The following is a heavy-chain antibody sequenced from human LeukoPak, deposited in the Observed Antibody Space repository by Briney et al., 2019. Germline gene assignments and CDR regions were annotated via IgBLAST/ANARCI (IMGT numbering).Heavy chain of an antibody. V-gene: IGHV3-11*04. CDR3: ARWNFAMDY. CDR2: ISQSGIT. CDR1: GFTFSDYY. D-gene: IGHD2-2*01. J-gene: IGHJ4*02. Sequence: GGSLRLSCAASGFTFSDYYMTWVRQAPGQGLEWVSYISQSGITSYGDSVKGRFTISRDNAKHSLYLQMNGLRAEDTGLYFCARWNFAMDYWGQGISVTVSS.